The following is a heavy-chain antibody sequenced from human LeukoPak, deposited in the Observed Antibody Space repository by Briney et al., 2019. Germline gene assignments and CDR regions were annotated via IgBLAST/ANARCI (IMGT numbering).Heavy chain of an antibody. V-gene: IGHV1-69*13. CDR3: ARSIVVVPAAIHPLDY. Sequence: GASVKVSCKASGGTFSSYAISWVRQAPGQGLEWMGGIIPIFGTANYAQKFQGRVTITADESTSTAYMELSSLRSEDTAVYYCARSIVVVPAAIHPLDYWGQGTLVTVSS. CDR2: IIPIFGTA. J-gene: IGHJ4*02. CDR1: GGTFSSYA. D-gene: IGHD2-2*01.